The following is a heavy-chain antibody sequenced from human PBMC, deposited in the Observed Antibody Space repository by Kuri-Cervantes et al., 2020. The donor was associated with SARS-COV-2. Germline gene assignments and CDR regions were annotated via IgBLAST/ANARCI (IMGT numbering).Heavy chain of an antibody. CDR1: GGSFSGYY. CDR3: ATAEDTARPWYFDL. Sequence: GSLRLSCAVYGGSFSGYYWSWIRQPAGKGLEWIGRNYTSGSTNYNPSLKSRVTMSVDTSKNQFSLKLSSVTAADTAVYYCATAEDTARPWYFDLWGRGTLVTVSS. D-gene: IGHD5-18*01. CDR2: NYTSGST. V-gene: IGHV4-59*10. J-gene: IGHJ2*01.